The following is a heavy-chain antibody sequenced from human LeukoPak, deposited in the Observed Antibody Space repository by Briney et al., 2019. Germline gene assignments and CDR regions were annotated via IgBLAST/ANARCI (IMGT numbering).Heavy chain of an antibody. Sequence: PGGSLRLSCAASGFTFSSYVMHWVRQAPGKGLEWVAVISYDGRNKYYADSVKGRFTISRDNSKNTVYLQMNSLRAEDTAVYYCAKDMGYTFGHAFDYWGQGTLVTVSS. V-gene: IGHV3-30*04. CDR2: ISYDGRNK. CDR1: GFTFSSYV. J-gene: IGHJ4*02. CDR3: AKDMGYTFGHAFDY. D-gene: IGHD5-18*01.